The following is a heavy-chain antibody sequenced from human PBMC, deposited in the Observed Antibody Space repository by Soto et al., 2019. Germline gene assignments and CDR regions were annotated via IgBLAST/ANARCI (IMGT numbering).Heavy chain of an antibody. CDR2: ISYDGSNK. Sequence: GGSLRLSCAASGFTFSSYGMHWVRQAPGKGLEWVAVISYDGSNKYYADSVKGRFTVSRDNSKNTLYLQMNSLRAEDTAVYYWAKLGMGYWGQGTLVTVSS. CDR1: GFTFSSYG. CDR3: AKLGMGY. V-gene: IGHV3-30*18. D-gene: IGHD3-16*01. J-gene: IGHJ4*02.